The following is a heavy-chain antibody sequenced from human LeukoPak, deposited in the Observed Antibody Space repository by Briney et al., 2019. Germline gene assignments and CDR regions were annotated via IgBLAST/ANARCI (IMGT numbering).Heavy chain of an antibody. Sequence: SETLSLTCTVSGVSISSYYWSWIRQPAGKGLEWIGRIYTSGSTNYNPSLKSRVTMSVDTSKNQCSLKLSSVTAADTAVYYCAGQVVKITIFGVVKAAFDYWGQGTLVTVSS. D-gene: IGHD3-3*01. CDR2: IYTSGST. CDR3: AGQVVKITIFGVVKAAFDY. J-gene: IGHJ4*02. V-gene: IGHV4-4*07. CDR1: GVSISSYY.